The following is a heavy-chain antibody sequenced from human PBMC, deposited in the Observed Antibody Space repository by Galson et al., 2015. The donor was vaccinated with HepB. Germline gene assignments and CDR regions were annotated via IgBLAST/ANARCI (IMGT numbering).Heavy chain of an antibody. Sequence: SETLSLTCGVESGSFSGYYWSWIRQTPGEGLQWIGQINHGGYTNYNPSLRSRVTMSLATSKDQFSLQLRSVTAADTALYYCARGLDYGGYSYDLGKAFDIWGQGTMVTVSS. CDR2: INHGGYT. CDR3: ARGLDYGGYSYDLGKAFDI. J-gene: IGHJ3*02. D-gene: IGHD5-18*01. V-gene: IGHV4-34*01. CDR1: SGSFSGYY.